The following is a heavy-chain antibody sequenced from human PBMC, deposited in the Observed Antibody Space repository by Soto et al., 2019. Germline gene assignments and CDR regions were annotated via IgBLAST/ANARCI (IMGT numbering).Heavy chain of an antibody. J-gene: IGHJ4*02. CDR1: GFTFSDFW. V-gene: IGHV3-7*05. CDR3: ARGGSHSSDS. D-gene: IGHD1-26*01. Sequence: EVQLVESGGNLVQPGGSLRLYCAASGFTFSDFWMSWVRRAPGRGLEWVANIKEDGSETYYVDSVEGRFTISRDNAKKSLYLQMNSLRAEDTALYYCARGGSHSSDSWGQGALVTVSS. CDR2: IKEDGSET.